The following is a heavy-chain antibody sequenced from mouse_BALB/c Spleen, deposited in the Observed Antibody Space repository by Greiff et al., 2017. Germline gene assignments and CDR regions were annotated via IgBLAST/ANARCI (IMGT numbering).Heavy chain of an antibody. CDR1: GYSITSGYY. Sequence: EVQRVESGPGLVKPSQSLSLTCSVTGYSITSGYYWNWIRQFPGNKLEWMGYISYDGSNNYNPSLKNRISITRDTSKNQFFLKLNSVTTEDTATYYCARYYGNGYYFDYWGQGTTLTVSS. CDR2: ISYDGSN. CDR3: ARYYGNGYYFDY. V-gene: IGHV3-6*02. D-gene: IGHD2-1*01. J-gene: IGHJ2*01.